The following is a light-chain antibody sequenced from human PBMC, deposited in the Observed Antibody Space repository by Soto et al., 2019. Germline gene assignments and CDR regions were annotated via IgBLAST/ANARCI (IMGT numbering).Light chain of an antibody. Sequence: DIQMTQYPSTLSASVGDRVTISCRASQTVERWLAWYQQKPGKAPKLLISDVSSLERGVPSRFSGSGSATEFTLTISGLQSDDFATYYCQQYKDYVWTFGQGTKVDIK. CDR2: DVS. CDR3: QQYKDYVWT. V-gene: IGKV1-5*01. J-gene: IGKJ1*01. CDR1: QTVERW.